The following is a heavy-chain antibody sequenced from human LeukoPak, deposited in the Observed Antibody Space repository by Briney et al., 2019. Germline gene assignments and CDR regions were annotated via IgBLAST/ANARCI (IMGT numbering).Heavy chain of an antibody. Sequence: GGSLRLSCAASEFTFSTYAMSWVRQAPGKGLEWVSFIYSGGNTHYSDSVKGRFTISRDNSKNTLYLQMNSLRADDTAVYYCARRAGEYSHPYDYWGQGTLVTVSS. J-gene: IGHJ4*02. D-gene: IGHD4-17*01. CDR1: EFTFSTYA. CDR3: ARRAGEYSHPYDY. V-gene: IGHV3-23*05. CDR2: IYSGGNT.